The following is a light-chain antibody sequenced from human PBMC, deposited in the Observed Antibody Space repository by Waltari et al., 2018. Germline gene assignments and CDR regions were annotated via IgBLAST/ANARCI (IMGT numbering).Light chain of an antibody. V-gene: IGKV3-20*01. Sequence: EIALTQSPGTLSLSPGERATISCRASQSVSSSYVAWYQQKPGHAPRPLIYGASSRATGIPDRFSGSGSGTDFTLTISRLEPEDFAVYYCQQYGSSPMYTFGQGTKLEIK. CDR3: QQYGSSPMYT. J-gene: IGKJ2*01. CDR1: QSVSSSY. CDR2: GAS.